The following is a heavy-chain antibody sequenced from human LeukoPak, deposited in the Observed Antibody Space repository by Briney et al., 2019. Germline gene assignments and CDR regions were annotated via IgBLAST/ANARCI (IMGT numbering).Heavy chain of an antibody. V-gene: IGHV1-46*01. CDR3: ARATLTTHYGMDV. J-gene: IGHJ6*02. CDR2: VNPSGGST. Sequence: ASVKVSCKASGYTFTSHHMHWVRQAPGPGLERMGIVNPSGGSTGNAQKFQGRVTLTRDTSTSTVYMELSSLRSDDTAVYYCARATLTTHYGMDVWGQGTTVTVSS. D-gene: IGHD2-15*01. CDR1: GYTFTSHH.